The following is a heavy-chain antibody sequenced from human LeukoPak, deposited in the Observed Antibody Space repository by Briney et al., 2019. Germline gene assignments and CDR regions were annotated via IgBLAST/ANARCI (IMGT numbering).Heavy chain of an antibody. CDR2: IYAGDSDT. V-gene: IGHV5-51*01. Sequence: GESLKISCRGSGYSFTSYWSGGVRQLPGKGLDWIGIIYAGDSDTRYSPSFQGQVTIPADRSISTAYLQWSSLKASDTAMYYCARVNCSSTSCYWVDAFDIWGQGTMVTVSS. CDR1: GYSFTSYW. D-gene: IGHD2-2*01. CDR3: ARVNCSSTSCYWVDAFDI. J-gene: IGHJ3*02.